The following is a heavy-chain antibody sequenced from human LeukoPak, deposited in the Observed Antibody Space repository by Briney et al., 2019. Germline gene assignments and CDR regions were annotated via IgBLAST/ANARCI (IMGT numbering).Heavy chain of an antibody. CDR2: MNPNSGNT. J-gene: IGHJ4*02. V-gene: IGHV1-8*01. CDR1: GYTFTSYD. CDR3: ARITSMVPGVLSY. D-gene: IGHD3-10*01. Sequence: ASVKVSCKASGYTFTSYDINWVRQATEQGLEWMGWMNPNSGNTGYAQKFQGRVTMTRNTSISTAYMELSSLRSEDTAVYYCARITSMVPGVLSYWGQGTPVTVSS.